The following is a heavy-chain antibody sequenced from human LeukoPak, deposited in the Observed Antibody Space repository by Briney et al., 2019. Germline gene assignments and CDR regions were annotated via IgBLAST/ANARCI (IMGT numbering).Heavy chain of an antibody. CDR2: IKQDGSEK. CDR3: AVDIVVVPAAHYFDY. Sequence: GSLRLSCEASGFTFSSYWMSWVRQAPGKGLEWVANIKQDGSEKYYVDSVKGRFTISRDNAKNSLYLQMNSLRAEDTAVYYCAVDIVVVPAAHYFDYWGQGTLVTVSS. V-gene: IGHV3-7*01. CDR1: GFTFSSYW. J-gene: IGHJ4*02. D-gene: IGHD2-2*01.